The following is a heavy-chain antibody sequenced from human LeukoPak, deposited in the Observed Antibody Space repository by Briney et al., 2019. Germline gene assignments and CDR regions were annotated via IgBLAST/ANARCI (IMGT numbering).Heavy chain of an antibody. CDR3: AKGLPLDY. CDR2: ISWNSGSI. J-gene: IGHJ4*02. Sequence: GGSLRLSCAASGFTFDDYAMHWVRQAPGKGLEWVSGISWNSGSIGYADSVKGRFSISRDNAKNSLYLQMNSLRAEDTALYYCAKGLPLDYWGQGTLVTVSS. V-gene: IGHV3-9*01. CDR1: GFTFDDYA.